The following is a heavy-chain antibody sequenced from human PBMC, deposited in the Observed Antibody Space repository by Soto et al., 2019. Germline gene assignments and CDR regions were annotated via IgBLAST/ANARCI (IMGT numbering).Heavy chain of an antibody. J-gene: IGHJ4*02. V-gene: IGHV1-69*02. CDR3: ATADCSSTSCYAKTFDY. Sequence: QVQLVQSGAEVKKPGSSVKVSCKASGGTFSSYTISWVRQAPGHGLEWMGRIIPILGIANYAQKFQGRVTITADKSTSTAYMELSSLRSEDTAVYYCATADCSSTSCYAKTFDYWGQGTLVTVSS. D-gene: IGHD2-2*01. CDR2: IIPILGIA. CDR1: GGTFSSYT.